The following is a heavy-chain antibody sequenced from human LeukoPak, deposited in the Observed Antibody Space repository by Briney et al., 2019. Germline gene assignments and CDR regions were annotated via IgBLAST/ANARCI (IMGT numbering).Heavy chain of an antibody. CDR3: ARSHLYDSSGSDY. V-gene: IGHV4-4*07. CDR2: MYSSGST. CDR1: GGSIGSYY. Sequence: PSETLSLTCTVSGGSIGSYYWTWIRQSAGEGLEWIGRMYSSGSTNYNPSLKSRVTMSVDTSKNQVSLRLISVTAADAAVYYCARSHLYDSSGSDYWGQGTLVTVSS. D-gene: IGHD3-22*01. J-gene: IGHJ4*02.